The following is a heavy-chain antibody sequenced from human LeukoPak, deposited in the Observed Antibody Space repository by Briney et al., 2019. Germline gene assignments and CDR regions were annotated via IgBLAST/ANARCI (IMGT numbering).Heavy chain of an antibody. V-gene: IGHV1-46*01. CDR1: GYTFSGYY. CDR2: INPSGGST. D-gene: IGHD3-22*01. Sequence: ASVKVSCKASGYTFSGYYIHWVRQAPGQGLEWMGKINPSGGSTSYAQKFQGRVTMTGDTSTSTVYMELSSLRSEDTAVYFCAADRVDSSFDIWGQGTMVTVSS. CDR3: AADRVDSSFDI. J-gene: IGHJ3*02.